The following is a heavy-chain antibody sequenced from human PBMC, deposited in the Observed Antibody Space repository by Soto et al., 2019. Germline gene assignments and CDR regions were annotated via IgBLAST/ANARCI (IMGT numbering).Heavy chain of an antibody. CDR1: GGTFSSYG. CDR2: IIPIFGTV. Sequence: GASVKVSCKASGGTFSSYGISWVRQAPGQGLEWMGGIIPIFGTVNYAQKFQGRVTITADGFTSTSYMELSSLRSEDKAVYYCARGYYHDSSGWNAEYFHEWGQGTPVTVSS. J-gene: IGHJ1*01. CDR3: ARGYYHDSSGWNAEYFHE. D-gene: IGHD3-22*01. V-gene: IGHV1-69*13.